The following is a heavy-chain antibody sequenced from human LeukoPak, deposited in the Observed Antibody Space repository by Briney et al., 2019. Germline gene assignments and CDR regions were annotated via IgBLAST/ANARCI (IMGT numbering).Heavy chain of an antibody. CDR2: IYYSGST. J-gene: IGHJ5*02. CDR1: GGSISSYY. D-gene: IGHD3-10*01. CDR3: ARDSYDSGSYNWFDP. V-gene: IGHV4-59*01. Sequence: SETLSLTCTVSGGSISSYYWSWIRQPPGKGLEWIGCIYYSGSTNYNPSPKSRVTISVDTSNNQFSLKLSSVTAADTAVYYCARDSYDSGSYNWFDPWGQGTLVTVSS.